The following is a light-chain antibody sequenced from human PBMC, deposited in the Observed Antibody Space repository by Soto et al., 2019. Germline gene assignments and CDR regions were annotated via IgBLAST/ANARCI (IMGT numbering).Light chain of an antibody. CDR3: QQYGSAPFT. CDR1: QSVAISH. CDR2: DAS. V-gene: IGKV3-20*01. J-gene: IGKJ3*01. Sequence: EIVLTQSPGTLSFSPGERATLSCRASQSVAISHLAWYRQKPRQTPRLLIYDASSRATGIPDRISGSGSGTDFTLTISRLAPEDFAVYYCQQYGSAPFTFGPGTKVDIK.